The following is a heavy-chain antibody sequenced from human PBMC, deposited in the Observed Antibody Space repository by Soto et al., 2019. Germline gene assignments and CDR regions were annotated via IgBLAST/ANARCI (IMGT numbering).Heavy chain of an antibody. D-gene: IGHD6-13*01. J-gene: IGHJ6*02. CDR3: ARGKYSSSSMGYYYYGMDV. Sequence: QVQLVQSGAEVKKPGSSVKVSCKASGGTFSSYAISWVRQAPGQGLEWMGGIIPIFGTANYAQKFQGRVTITADKSTSTAYMEPSSLRSEDTAVYYCARGKYSSSSMGYYYYGMDVWGQGTTVTVSS. CDR1: GGTFSSYA. CDR2: IIPIFGTA. V-gene: IGHV1-69*06.